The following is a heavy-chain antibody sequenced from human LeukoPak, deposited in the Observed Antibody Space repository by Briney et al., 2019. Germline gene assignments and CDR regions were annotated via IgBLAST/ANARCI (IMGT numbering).Heavy chain of an antibody. V-gene: IGHV4-4*02. CDR3: ASFPHRVVVVPAAMNNWFDP. D-gene: IGHD2-2*01. Sequence: SETLSLTCAVSGGSISSSNWWSWVRQPPGKGLEWIGEIYHSGSTNYNPSLKSRVTISVDKSKNQFSLKLSSVTAADTAVYYCASFPHRVVVVPAAMNNWFDPWGQGTLVTVSS. CDR2: IYHSGST. J-gene: IGHJ5*02. CDR1: GGSISSSNW.